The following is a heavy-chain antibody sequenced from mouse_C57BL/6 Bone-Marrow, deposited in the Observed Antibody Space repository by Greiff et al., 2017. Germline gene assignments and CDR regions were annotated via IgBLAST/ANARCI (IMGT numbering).Heavy chain of an antibody. J-gene: IGHJ4*01. V-gene: IGHV1-76*01. CDR2: FYPGSGDT. Sequence: QVQLQQSGAELVRPGASVKLSCKASGYTFTDYHINWVKQRPGQGLEWIARFYPGSGDTYYNEKFKGKATLTAEKSSSTAYMQLSSLTSDDSAVYFCARSACLFYAMDYWGQGTSVTVSS. CDR3: ARSACLFYAMDY. CDR1: GYTFTDYH. D-gene: IGHD6-2*01.